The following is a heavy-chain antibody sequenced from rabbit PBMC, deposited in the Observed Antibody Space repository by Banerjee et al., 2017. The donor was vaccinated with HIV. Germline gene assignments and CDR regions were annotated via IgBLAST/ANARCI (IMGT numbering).Heavy chain of an antibody. V-gene: IGHV1S7*01. CDR3: ARDGAGGSYFAL. J-gene: IGHJ4*01. CDR2: IDPVFGIT. D-gene: IGHD8-1*01. CDR1: GFTLSSYY. Sequence: HLKESGGGLVQPGGSLKLFCRASGFTLSSYYMNWVRQAPGKGLEWIGYIDPVFGITYYASWVNGRFSISRENAQNTVFLQMTSLTAADTATYFCARDGAGGSYFALWGQGTLVTVS.